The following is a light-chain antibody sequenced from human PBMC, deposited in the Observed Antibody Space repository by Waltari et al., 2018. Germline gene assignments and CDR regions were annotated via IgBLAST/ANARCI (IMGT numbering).Light chain of an antibody. CDR1: QGISNY. J-gene: IGKJ4*01. V-gene: IGKV1-16*02. CDR3: QQYNSYPLT. Sequence: DIQMTQSPSSLSASVGDRVTITCRASQGISNYLAGFQQKPGKAAKSLIYAASSLQSGVPSKFGGSGSGTEFTLTISSLQPSDFATYYCQQYNSYPLTFGGGTKVEI. CDR2: AAS.